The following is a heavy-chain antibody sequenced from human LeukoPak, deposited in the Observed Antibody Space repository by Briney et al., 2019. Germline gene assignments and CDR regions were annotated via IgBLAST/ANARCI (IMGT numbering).Heavy chain of an antibody. CDR2: INHSGST. D-gene: IGHD3-10*01. V-gene: IGHV4-34*01. CDR3: ARSRRTRYTYYGSGSYAFDI. CDR1: GGSFSGYY. Sequence: SETLSLTCAVYGGSFSGYYWSWIRQPPGKGLEWIGEINHSGSTNYNPSLKSRVTISVDTCKNHFSLKLSSVTAADTAVYYCARSRRTRYTYYGSGSYAFDIWGQGTMVTVSS. J-gene: IGHJ3*02.